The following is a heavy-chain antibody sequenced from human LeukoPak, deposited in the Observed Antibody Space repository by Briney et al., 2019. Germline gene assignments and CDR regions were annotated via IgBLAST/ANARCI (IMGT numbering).Heavy chain of an antibody. V-gene: IGHV3-9*01. Sequence: PGGTLRLSCAASGFTFSSYGMSWVRQAPGKGLEWVSGISWNSGSIGYADSVKGRFTISRDNAKNSLYLQMNSLRAEDTALYYCAKDIAAAGIAFDYWGQGTLVTVSS. CDR1: GFTFSSYG. CDR2: ISWNSGSI. D-gene: IGHD6-13*01. CDR3: AKDIAAAGIAFDY. J-gene: IGHJ4*02.